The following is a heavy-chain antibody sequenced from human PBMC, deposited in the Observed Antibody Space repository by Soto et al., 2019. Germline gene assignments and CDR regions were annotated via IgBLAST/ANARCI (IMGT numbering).Heavy chain of an antibody. J-gene: IGHJ4*02. V-gene: IGHV1-18*01. CDR3: ARNAPPEDY. Sequence: QVQLVQSGAEVKKPGASVKVSCKASGYPFTSYAITWVRQAPGQGLEWMGWISAYNGNTNYEQKLQGRVTMTTATTTSTAYMELRSLRSDDTAVYYSARNAPPEDYWGQGTLVTVSS. CDR2: ISAYNGNT. CDR1: GYPFTSYA.